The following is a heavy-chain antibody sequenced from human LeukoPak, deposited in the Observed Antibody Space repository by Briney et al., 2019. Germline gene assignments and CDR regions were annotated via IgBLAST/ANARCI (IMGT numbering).Heavy chain of an antibody. Sequence: SETLSLTCSVSGGSISSGSYYWSWIRQSAGKGLEWIGRISSSGSTNYNPSPMHRVTISVDTSKNQMSLILTSVTAADTAVYYCTRAEEGCSSTSCYGYWGQGTLVTVSS. CDR3: TRAEEGCSSTSCYGY. CDR1: GGSISSGSYY. CDR2: ISSSGST. V-gene: IGHV4-61*02. D-gene: IGHD2-2*01. J-gene: IGHJ4*02.